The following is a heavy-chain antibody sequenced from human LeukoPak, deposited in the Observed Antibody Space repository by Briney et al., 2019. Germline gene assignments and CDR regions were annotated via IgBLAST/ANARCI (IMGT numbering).Heavy chain of an antibody. Sequence: GGSLRLSCAASGFTFSSYWMHWVRQAPGKGPVWASRINSDGSSTSYADSVKGRFTISRDNAKNTPYLQMNSLRAEDTAVYYCARGGSSDYWCQGTLVTVSS. CDR1: GFTFSSYW. D-gene: IGHD6-6*01. CDR2: INSDGSST. V-gene: IGHV3-74*01. J-gene: IGHJ4*02. CDR3: ARGGSSDY.